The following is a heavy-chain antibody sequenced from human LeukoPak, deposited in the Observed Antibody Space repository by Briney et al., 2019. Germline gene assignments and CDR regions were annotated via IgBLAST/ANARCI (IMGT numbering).Heavy chain of an antibody. CDR2: ISGSGGST. Sequence: PGGSLRLSCAASGFTFSSYAMSWVRQAPGKGLEWVSAISGSGGSTHYADSVKGRFTISRDNSKNTLYLQMNSLRAEDTAVYYCGRNYYDSSGYYYFGIDYWGQGTLVTVSS. V-gene: IGHV3-23*01. D-gene: IGHD3-22*01. J-gene: IGHJ4*02. CDR3: GRNYYDSSGYYYFGIDY. CDR1: GFTFSSYA.